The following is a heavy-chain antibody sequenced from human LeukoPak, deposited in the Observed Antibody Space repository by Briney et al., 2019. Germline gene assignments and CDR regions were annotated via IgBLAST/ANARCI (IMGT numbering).Heavy chain of an antibody. CDR1: GFTFDNYG. CDR3: AKAPVTSCRGAFCYPFDS. D-gene: IGHD2-15*01. V-gene: IGHV3-23*01. Sequence: GGSLRLSCAASGFTFDNYGMSWVRRAPGKGLEWVSATSSSDAGKYYADSVRGRFTISRDNSRNTMYLQMNSLRAEDAAVYYCAKAPVTSCRGAFCYPFDSWGQGTVVTVSS. J-gene: IGHJ4*02. CDR2: TSSSDAGK.